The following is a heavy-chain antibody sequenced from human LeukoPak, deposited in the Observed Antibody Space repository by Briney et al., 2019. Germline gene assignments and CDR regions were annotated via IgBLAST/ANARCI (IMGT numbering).Heavy chain of an antibody. CDR1: AGSIRPYY. J-gene: IGHJ4*02. Sequence: PSETLSLTCTVSAGSIRPYYWSWIRQPPGKGLEWIGYIYYSGFTNYNPSLESRVTISVDTSKNQFSLKLSSVTAADTAVYYCAGDVLLWFGEPQGTYDYWGQGTLVTVSS. V-gene: IGHV4-59*12. CDR3: AGDVLLWFGEPQGTYDY. CDR2: IYYSGFT. D-gene: IGHD3-10*01.